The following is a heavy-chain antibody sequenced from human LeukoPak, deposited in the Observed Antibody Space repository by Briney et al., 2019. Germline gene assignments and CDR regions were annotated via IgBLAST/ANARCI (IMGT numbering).Heavy chain of an antibody. Sequence: GGSLRLSCAASGFTFSHYGMHWVRQAPGKGLEWVAVMSHDGGNIHYAESVKGRSTISRDNSKNMLYLQMNSLRPDDTAVYYCARGPERRGFCSGSACYSDCWGQGTLVTVSS. J-gene: IGHJ4*02. CDR3: ARGPERRGFCSGSACYSDC. V-gene: IGHV3-30*03. D-gene: IGHD2-8*02. CDR2: MSHDGGNI. CDR1: GFTFSHYG.